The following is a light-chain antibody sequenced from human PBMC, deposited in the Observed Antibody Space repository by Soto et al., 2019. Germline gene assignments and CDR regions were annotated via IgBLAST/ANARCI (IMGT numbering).Light chain of an antibody. Sequence: DIVMTPSPDSLAVSLGERATINCKSSQSVLYSSNNKNYLAWYQQKPGQPPKLLIYWASTRESGVPDRFSGSGSGTYFTLTISSRQAEDVAVYYFQQYYSTPLTFGGGNKVEIK. CDR2: WAS. V-gene: IGKV4-1*01. CDR3: QQYYSTPLT. J-gene: IGKJ4*01. CDR1: QSVLYSSNNKNY.